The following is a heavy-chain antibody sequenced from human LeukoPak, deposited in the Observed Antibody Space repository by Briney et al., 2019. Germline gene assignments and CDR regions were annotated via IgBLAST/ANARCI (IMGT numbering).Heavy chain of an antibody. J-gene: IGHJ3*02. Sequence: SETLSLTCTVAGGSISSYYWSWIRQPPGKGLEWIGYIYYSGSTNYNPSLKSRVTISVDTSKNQFSLKLSSVTAADTAVYYCARQITMVRGVIITDAFDIWGQGTMVTVSS. CDR1: GGSISSYY. CDR3: ARQITMVRGVIITDAFDI. CDR2: IYYSGST. V-gene: IGHV4-59*08. D-gene: IGHD3-10*01.